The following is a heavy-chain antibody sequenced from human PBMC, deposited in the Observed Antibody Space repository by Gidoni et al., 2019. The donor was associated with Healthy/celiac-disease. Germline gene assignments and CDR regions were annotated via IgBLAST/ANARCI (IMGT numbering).Heavy chain of an antibody. V-gene: IGHV3-33*01. CDR1: GFTFSSYG. D-gene: IGHD3-22*01. CDR2: IWYDGSNK. J-gene: IGHJ4*02. CDR3: AREPHNYYDSSGPKGWGIDY. Sequence: QVQLVESGGGVVQPGRSLRLSCAASGFTFSSYGMHWVRQAPGKGLEWVAVIWYDGSNKYYADSVKGRFTISRDNSKNTLYLQMNSLRAEDTAVYYCAREPHNYYDSSGPKGWGIDYWGQGTLVTVSS.